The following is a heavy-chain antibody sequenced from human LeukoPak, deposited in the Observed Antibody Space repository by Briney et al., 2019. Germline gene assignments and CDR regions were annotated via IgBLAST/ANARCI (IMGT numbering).Heavy chain of an antibody. CDR1: GYSFTSYW. V-gene: IGHV5-51*01. CDR2: IYPGDSDT. CDR3: ARPRGDYDESSGQLEIWWFDP. D-gene: IGHD3-22*01. Sequence: TGESLKISCKGSGYSFTSYWIGWVRQMPGKGLEWMGVIYPGDSDTRYSPSFQGQVTISVDKSISTAYLHWSSLQASDTAMYYCARPRGDYDESSGQLEIWWFDPWGQGTLVTVSS. J-gene: IGHJ5*02.